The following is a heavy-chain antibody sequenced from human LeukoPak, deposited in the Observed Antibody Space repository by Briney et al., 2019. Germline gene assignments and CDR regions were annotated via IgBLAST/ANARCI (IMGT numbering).Heavy chain of an antibody. D-gene: IGHD6-13*01. CDR1: GGSISSYY. CDR2: IYYSGST. Sequence: PSETLSLTCTVSGGSISSYYWSWIRQPPGKGLEWIGYIYYSGSTNYNPSLKSRVTISVDTSKNQFSLRLSSVTAADTAVYYCARDLGIAAAIDHWGQGTLVTVSS. CDR3: ARDLGIAAAIDH. J-gene: IGHJ4*02. V-gene: IGHV4-59*01.